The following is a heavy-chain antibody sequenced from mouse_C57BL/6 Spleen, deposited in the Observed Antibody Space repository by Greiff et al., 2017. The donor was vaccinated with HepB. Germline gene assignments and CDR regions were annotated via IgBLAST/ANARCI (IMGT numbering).Heavy chain of an antibody. Sequence: VQLKESGGDLVKPGGSLKLSCAASGFTFSSYGMSWVRQTPDKRLEWVATISSGGSYTYYPDSVKGRFTISRDNAKNTLYLQMSSLKSEDTAMYYCARRPPNYYGSSDDNWGQGTTLTVSS. CDR3: ARRPPNYYGSSDDN. J-gene: IGHJ2*01. D-gene: IGHD1-1*01. CDR2: ISSGGSYT. CDR1: GFTFSSYG. V-gene: IGHV5-6*01.